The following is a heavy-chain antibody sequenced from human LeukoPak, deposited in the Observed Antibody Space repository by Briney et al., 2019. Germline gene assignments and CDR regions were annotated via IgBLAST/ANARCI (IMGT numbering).Heavy chain of an antibody. Sequence: ASVKVSCKTSGYPFTTYEINWVRQAAGLGLEWMGWVHPNSGNTAYAQKFQGRVTMTRDTSISTAYMELSSLRSDDTAVYFCARGPRNDPWGQGTLVTVSS. CDR2: VHPNSGNT. CDR1: GYPFTTYE. V-gene: IGHV1-8*01. J-gene: IGHJ5*02. D-gene: IGHD1-14*01. CDR3: ARGPRNDP.